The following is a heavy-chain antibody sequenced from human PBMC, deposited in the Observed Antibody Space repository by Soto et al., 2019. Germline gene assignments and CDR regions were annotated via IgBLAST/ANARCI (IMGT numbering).Heavy chain of an antibody. CDR3: ARVGAYDFWSGYYPAIYDAFDI. V-gene: IGHV5-51*01. CDR2: IYPGDSDT. D-gene: IGHD3-3*01. CDR1: GYIFTSYW. Sequence: GESLKISCKGSGYIFTSYWIGWVRQMPGKGLEWMGIIYPGDSDTRYSPSFQGQVTISADKSISTAYLQWSSLKASDTAMYYCARVGAYDFWSGYYPAIYDAFDIWGQGTMVTVSS. J-gene: IGHJ3*02.